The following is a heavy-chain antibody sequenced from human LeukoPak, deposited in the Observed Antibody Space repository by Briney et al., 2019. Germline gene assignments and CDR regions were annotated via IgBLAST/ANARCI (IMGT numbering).Heavy chain of an antibody. CDR1: GFTLSSYG. CDR3: ARTMIPEGRGAFDI. V-gene: IGHV3-30*03. D-gene: IGHD3-22*01. CDR2: SSNDGSNS. J-gene: IGHJ3*02. Sequence: GGSLRLSCAASGFTLSSYGMHWVRQAPGKGLEWMAVSSNDGSNSYCAESVKGRCTISRDNSDNTLYLQMNSLRAEDTAVYYCARTMIPEGRGAFDIWGQGIMVTVSS.